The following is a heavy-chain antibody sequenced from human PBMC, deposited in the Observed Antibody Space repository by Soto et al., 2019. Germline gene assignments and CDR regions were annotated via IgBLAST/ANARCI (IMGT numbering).Heavy chain of an antibody. V-gene: IGHV1-2*04. CDR2: INPNSGGT. CDR3: ALTIVVVPAALFYYYYYMAV. CDR1: GYTFTGYY. Sequence: ASVKVSCKASGYTFTGYYMHWLRQAPGQGLEWMGWINPNSGGTNYAQKFQGWVTMTRDTSISTAYMELSRLRSDDTAVYYCALTIVVVPAALFYYYYYMAVWGKGTTVTVSS. D-gene: IGHD2-2*01. J-gene: IGHJ6*03.